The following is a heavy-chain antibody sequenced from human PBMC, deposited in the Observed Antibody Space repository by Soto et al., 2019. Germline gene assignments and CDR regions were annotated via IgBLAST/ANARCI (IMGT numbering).Heavy chain of an antibody. CDR1: GFTFRKYG. CDR2: ISYDGSST. CDR3: AKDSEQWRVYYFDY. J-gene: IGHJ4*01. Sequence: GSLRLSCAASGFTFRKYGMHWVRQAPGKGPEWVAVISYDGSSTYYGNSVKGRFTISRDNSKNTLYLQMNSLRDEDTAVYYCAKDSEQWRVYYFDYWGQGKMVTVSS. V-gene: IGHV3-30*18. D-gene: IGHD6-19*01.